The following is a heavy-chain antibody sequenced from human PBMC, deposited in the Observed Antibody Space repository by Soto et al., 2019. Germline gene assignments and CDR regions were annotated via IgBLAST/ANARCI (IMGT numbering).Heavy chain of an antibody. D-gene: IGHD3-10*02. CDR3: AKDQLWSAKNGMDV. J-gene: IGHJ6*02. V-gene: IGHV3-30*18. CDR1: GFTFSSYG. Sequence: QVQLVESGGGVVQPGRSLRLSCAASGFTFSSYGMHWVRQAPGKGLEWVAVISYDGSNKYYADSVKGRFTISRDNSKNTRYLQMNSLRAEDTAVYYCAKDQLWSAKNGMDVWGQGTTVTVSS. CDR2: ISYDGSNK.